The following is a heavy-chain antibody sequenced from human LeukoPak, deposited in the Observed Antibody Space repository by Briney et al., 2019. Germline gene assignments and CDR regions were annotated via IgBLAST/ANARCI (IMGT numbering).Heavy chain of an antibody. D-gene: IGHD6-13*01. J-gene: IGHJ5*02. CDR3: ASLSTPIAAAGKNWFDP. V-gene: IGHV3-30*04. CDR2: ISYDGSNK. CDR1: GFTFSSYA. Sequence: GGPLRLSCAASGFTFSSYAMHWVRQAPGKGLEWVAVISYDGSNKYYADSVKGRFTISRDNSKNTLYLQMNSLRAEDTAVYYCASLSTPIAAAGKNWFDPWGQGTLVTVSS.